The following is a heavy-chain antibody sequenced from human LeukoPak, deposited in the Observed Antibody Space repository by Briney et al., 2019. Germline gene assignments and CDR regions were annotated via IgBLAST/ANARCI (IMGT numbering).Heavy chain of an antibody. V-gene: IGHV1-18*01. Sequence: ASVKVSCKASGYTFTSYGISWMRQAPGQGLEWMGWISAYNDNTNYAQKLQGRVTMTTDTSTSTAYMELRSLRSDDTAVYYCARGVFHCSSTSCYRDLDYWGQGTLVTVSS. CDR1: GYTFTSYG. D-gene: IGHD2-2*02. J-gene: IGHJ4*02. CDR2: ISAYNDNT. CDR3: ARGVFHCSSTSCYRDLDY.